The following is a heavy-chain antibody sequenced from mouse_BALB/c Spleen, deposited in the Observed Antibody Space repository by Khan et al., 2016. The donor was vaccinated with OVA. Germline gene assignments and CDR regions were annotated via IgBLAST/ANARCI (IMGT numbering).Heavy chain of an antibody. J-gene: IGHJ3*01. CDR1: GYTFTSYW. CDR3: ARREKYGYDPSWFAY. CDR2: IDPSDSET. Sequence: QVHLQQPGAELVRPGASVKLSCKASGYTFTSYWMNWVKQRPGQGLEWIGMIDPSDSETHYNQMFKDKATLTVDKFSRTAYMQLSSLTSEDSAVYYGARREKYGYDPSWFAYWGQGTLVTVSS. D-gene: IGHD2-2*01. V-gene: IGHV1-61*01.